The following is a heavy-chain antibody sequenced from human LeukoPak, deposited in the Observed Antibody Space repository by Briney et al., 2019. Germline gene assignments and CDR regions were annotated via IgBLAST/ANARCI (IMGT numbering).Heavy chain of an antibody. CDR3: ARALYGDPHFDY. CDR2: INSDGSST. CDR1: GFTFSSYW. D-gene: IGHD4-17*01. J-gene: IGHJ4*02. Sequence: GGSLRLSCAASGFTFSSYWMHWVRQAPGKGLVWVSRINSDGSSTNYADSVKGRFTISRDNAKNTLYLQMNGLRAEDTAVYYCARALYGDPHFDYWGQGTLVTVSS. V-gene: IGHV3-74*01.